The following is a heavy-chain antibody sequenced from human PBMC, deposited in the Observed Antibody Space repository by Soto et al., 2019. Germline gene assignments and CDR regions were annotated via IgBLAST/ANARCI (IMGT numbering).Heavy chain of an antibody. D-gene: IGHD6-13*01. Sequence: ASVKVSCKVSGYTFTSYDINWVRQATGQGLEWMGWMNPNSGNTGYAQKFQGRVTMTRNTSISTAYMELSSLRSEDTAVYYCARLGIAAAGLDAFDIWGQGTMVTVSS. J-gene: IGHJ3*02. CDR1: GYTFTSYD. V-gene: IGHV1-8*01. CDR3: ARLGIAAAGLDAFDI. CDR2: MNPNSGNT.